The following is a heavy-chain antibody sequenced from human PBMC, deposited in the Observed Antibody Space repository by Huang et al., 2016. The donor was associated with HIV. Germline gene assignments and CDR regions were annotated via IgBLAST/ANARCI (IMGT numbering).Heavy chain of an antibody. J-gene: IGHJ4*02. CDR1: GGPISNYY. CDR2: IYYSGSA. V-gene: IGHV4-59*01. CDR3: ARVGPKSSGWYSFTYFFDF. Sequence: QVQLQESGPGLVKPSETLSLTCTVSGGPISNYYWSWIRQPPGKGLEWLGGIYYSGSANYTPPRMSRVTISVDTYKTQFALNLSSVTAADTAVYYCARVGPKSSGWYSFTYFFDFWGQGTLVTVSS. D-gene: IGHD6-19*01.